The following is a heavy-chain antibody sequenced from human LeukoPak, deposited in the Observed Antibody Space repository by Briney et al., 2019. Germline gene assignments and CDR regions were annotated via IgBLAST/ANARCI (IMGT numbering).Heavy chain of an antibody. D-gene: IGHD6-13*01. J-gene: IGHJ5*02. CDR3: ARAPGYSSSSVWFDP. CDR2: INPNSGGT. V-gene: IGHV1-2*02. CDR1: GYTFTGYY. Sequence: ASVKVSCKASGYTFTGYYMHWVRQAPGQGLEWMGWINPNSGGTNYAQKFQGRVTMTRDTSISTAYMELRSLRSDDTAVYYCARAPGYSSSSVWFDPWGQGTLVTVSS.